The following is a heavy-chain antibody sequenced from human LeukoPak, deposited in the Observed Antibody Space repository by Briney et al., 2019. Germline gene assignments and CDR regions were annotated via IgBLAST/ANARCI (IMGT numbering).Heavy chain of an antibody. D-gene: IGHD5-18*01. CDR3: ARHARGYSYGYFDF. V-gene: IGHV4-59*08. CDR1: GGSISSYY. Sequence: SETLSLTRTVSGGSISSYYWSWIRQPPGKGLEWIGYISYSGSTYYNPSLKSRVTTSVDTSKNQFSLKLASVTAADTAVYFCARHARGYSYGYFDFWGQGSLVTVSS. CDR2: ISYSGST. J-gene: IGHJ4*02.